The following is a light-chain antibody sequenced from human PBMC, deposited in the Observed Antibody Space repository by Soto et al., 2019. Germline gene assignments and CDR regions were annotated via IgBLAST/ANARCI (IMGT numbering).Light chain of an antibody. CDR1: QSVSSD. CDR3: QHYNKWLWT. CDR2: GAS. J-gene: IGKJ1*01. V-gene: IGKV3-15*01. Sequence: EIVLTQSPGTLSVSPGERATLSCRASQSVSSDLAWYQQKPGQAPRLLIYGASTRATGVPARFSGSGSGTEFTLTISSLQSEDFAVYYCQHYNKWLWTFGQGTKVDI.